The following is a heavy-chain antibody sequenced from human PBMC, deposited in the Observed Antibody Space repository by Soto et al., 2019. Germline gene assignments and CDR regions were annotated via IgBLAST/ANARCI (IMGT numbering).Heavy chain of an antibody. V-gene: IGHV3-9*01. CDR1: GFTFDDYA. CDR3: AKDTGAGDSSTYYYYYMDV. J-gene: IGHJ6*03. Sequence: EVQLVESGGGLVQPGRSLRLSCAASGFTFDDYAMHWVRQAPGKGLEWVSGISWNSGSIGYADSVKGRFTISRDNAKNYLYLQMNSLRDEDTALYYCAKDTGAGDSSTYYYYYMDVWGKGTTVTVSS. CDR2: ISWNSGSI. D-gene: IGHD6-13*01.